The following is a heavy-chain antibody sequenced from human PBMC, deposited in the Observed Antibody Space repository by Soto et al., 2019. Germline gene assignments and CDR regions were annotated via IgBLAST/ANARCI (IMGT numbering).Heavy chain of an antibody. CDR1: GGTISSYY. CDR3: ATGRISRGLDV. Sequence: SDTLSLTCSVSGGTISSYYWSWIRQPPGKGLEWIGYIYSRGTTSYNPSLKSRATILVDTSKNQFSLRLTSVTATDTAVYYCATGRISRGLDVWGQGTTVTVSS. J-gene: IGHJ6*02. CDR2: IYSRGTT. V-gene: IGHV4-59*12.